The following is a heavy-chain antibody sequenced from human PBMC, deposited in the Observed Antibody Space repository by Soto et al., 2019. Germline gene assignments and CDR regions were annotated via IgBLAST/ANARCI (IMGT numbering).Heavy chain of an antibody. CDR2: INTDTGNT. CDR1: GYSFTSCA. V-gene: IGHV1-3*04. J-gene: IGHJ2*01. D-gene: IGHD6-19*01. Sequence: QVQVVQSGAEVKKPGASVRFSCKTSGYSFTSCAIHWVRQAPGQRFEWMGWINTDTGNTKYSQNFQARVTITRDTSASTAYMELSSLTSEDTALYYCVRDRAVDWYLDLWGRGTLVTVSS. CDR3: VRDRAVDWYLDL.